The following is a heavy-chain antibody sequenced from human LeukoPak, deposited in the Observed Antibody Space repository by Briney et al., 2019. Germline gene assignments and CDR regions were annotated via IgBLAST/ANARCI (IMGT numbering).Heavy chain of an antibody. CDR2: IYYSGDT. V-gene: IGHV4-59*01. Sequence: PSETLSLTCTVSGDSISPYYWGWIRQPPGKGLEWIGYIYYSGDTTYNPSLKSRVTMSVDTSKNQFSLKLSSVTAADTAVYYCARDKQPGDYWGEGALVTVSS. J-gene: IGHJ4*02. D-gene: IGHD1-1*01. CDR3: ARDKQPGDY. CDR1: GDSISPYY.